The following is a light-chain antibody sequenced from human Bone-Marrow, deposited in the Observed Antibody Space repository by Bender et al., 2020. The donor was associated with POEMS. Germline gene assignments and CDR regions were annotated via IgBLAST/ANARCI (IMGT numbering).Light chain of an antibody. J-gene: IGLJ1*01. CDR2: DDT. Sequence: YVLTQPPSSLVASVQTARTFCGGPNINSISVHWYQQKPGQVRVLDVHDDTDRPSAIPERFSGSNSGHTATLTITRVEAEDEADYFCQVWDSRTCVFGTGTKVTVL. CDR1: NINSIS. CDR3: QVWDSRTCV. V-gene: IGLV3-21*02.